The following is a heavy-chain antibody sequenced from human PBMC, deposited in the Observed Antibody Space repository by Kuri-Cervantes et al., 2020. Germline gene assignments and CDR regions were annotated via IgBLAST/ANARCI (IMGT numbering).Heavy chain of an antibody. CDR2: IWLNGKT. CDR1: GGSISSYY. J-gene: IGHJ4*02. D-gene: IGHD6-6*01. Sequence: GSLRLSCTVSGGSISSYYWSWIRQSAGQGLEWIGRIWLNGKTKYNPSLESRVAVSIDESKNQVSLRLNSATAADTALYYCARDLGYSTSSVLDYWGQGTLVTVSS. V-gene: IGHV4-4*07. CDR3: ARDLGYSTSSVLDY.